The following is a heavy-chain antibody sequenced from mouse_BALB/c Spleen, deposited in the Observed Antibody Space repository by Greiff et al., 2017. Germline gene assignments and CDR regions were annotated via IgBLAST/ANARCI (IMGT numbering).Heavy chain of an antibody. J-gene: IGHJ1*01. CDR3: AFYVSSRYWYFDV. V-gene: IGHV3-2*02. D-gene: IGHD1-1*01. CDR1: GYSITSDYA. Sequence: EVKLQESGPGLVKPSQSLSLTCTVTGYSITSDYAWNWIRQFPGNKLEWMGYISYSGSTSYNPSLKSRISITRDTSKNQFFLQLNSVTTEDTATYYCAFYVSSRYWYFDVWGAGTTVTVSS. CDR2: ISYSGST.